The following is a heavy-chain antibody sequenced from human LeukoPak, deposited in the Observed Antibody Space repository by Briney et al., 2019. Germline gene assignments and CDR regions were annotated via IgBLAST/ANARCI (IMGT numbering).Heavy chain of an antibody. V-gene: IGHV4-39*07. CDR1: GGSISSSSYY. D-gene: IGHD1-26*01. J-gene: IGHJ4*02. CDR3: TRCRYSGNYPYLDY. CDR2: IYYNGRT. Sequence: PSETLPLTCTVSGGSISSSSYYWGWIRQPPGKGLEWIGSIYYNGRTYYNPSLKSRVTISVDTSKNQFSLNLSPVTAADTAAYYCTRCRYSGNYPYLDYWGQGTLVTVSS.